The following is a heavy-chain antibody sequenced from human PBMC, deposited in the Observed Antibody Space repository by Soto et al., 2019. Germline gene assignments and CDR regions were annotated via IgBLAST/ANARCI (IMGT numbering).Heavy chain of an antibody. CDR3: ARVDSYAYYYGMDV. CDR1: CGSVSSGIYY. D-gene: IGHD5-18*01. V-gene: IGHV4-61*01. Sequence: SETLSLTCTVACGSVSSGIYYWSWVRQPPGKGLEWIGYIYYSGSTNYNPSLKSRVTISVDTSKNQFSLKLSSVTAADTAVYYCARVDSYAYYYGMDVWGQGTTVTVSS. CDR2: IYYSGST. J-gene: IGHJ6*02.